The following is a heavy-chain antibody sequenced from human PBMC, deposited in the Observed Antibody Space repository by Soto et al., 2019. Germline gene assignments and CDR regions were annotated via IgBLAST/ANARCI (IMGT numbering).Heavy chain of an antibody. Sequence: ASVKVSCKASGYAVTSYGISWVRQAPGQGLEWMGWIGAYNGNTNYAQKLQGRGTMTTATPTSTAYMELRSLRSAHTAVYPCARVIRSDFWSVLSGLGYLDYWAEGTQVTVSS. V-gene: IGHV1-18*01. D-gene: IGHD3-3*01. CDR2: IGAYNGNT. CDR3: ARVIRSDFWSVLSGLGYLDY. J-gene: IGHJ4*02. CDR1: GYAVTSYG.